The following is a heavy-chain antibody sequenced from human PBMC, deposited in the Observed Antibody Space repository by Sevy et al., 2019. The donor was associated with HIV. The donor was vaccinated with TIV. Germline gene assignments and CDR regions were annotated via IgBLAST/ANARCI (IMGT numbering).Heavy chain of an antibody. CDR2: INPNSGST. Sequence: ASVKVSCKASGYTFTCHYMHWVRQAPGQGLEWMGWINPNSGSTDYAQMFQGRVTLTRDTSISTAYLELSRLTSDDTAVYYCARVFPYCSGGSCYSPYDAFDIWGQGSMVTVSS. J-gene: IGHJ3*02. CDR1: GYTFTCHY. D-gene: IGHD2-15*01. CDR3: ARVFPYCSGGSCYSPYDAFDI. V-gene: IGHV1-2*02.